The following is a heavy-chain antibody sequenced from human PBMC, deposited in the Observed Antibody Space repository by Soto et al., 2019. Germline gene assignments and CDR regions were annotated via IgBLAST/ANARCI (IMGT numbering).Heavy chain of an antibody. D-gene: IGHD3-10*01. Sequence: SETLSLTCSVSGGFISDYSWSWIRQPPGKGLEWIGDISSSGSTKYNPSLKSPVTISRDTSKHQFSLRLTSVTPADTAVYYCAKISGSFCNLGADYYYRYMDVWVKGTTVTV. V-gene: IGHV4-59*01. CDR3: AKISGSFCNLGADYYYRYMDV. CDR1: GGFISDYS. J-gene: IGHJ6*03. CDR2: ISSSGST.